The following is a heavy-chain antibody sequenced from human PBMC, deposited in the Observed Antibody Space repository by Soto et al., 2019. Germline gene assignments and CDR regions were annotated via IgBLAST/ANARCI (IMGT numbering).Heavy chain of an antibody. Sequence: LSLTSNVAGGPIKTGDYDWHWLRQPPGKGIECIGYVFYSGATNYSPSLKSRAAISMDTSKNQFSLSLTSVTAADTAVYYCARAGFSYGHLLFWGQGIRVTVSS. V-gene: IGHV4-30-4*01. CDR1: GGPIKTGDYD. CDR2: VFYSGAT. D-gene: IGHD3-10*01. CDR3: ARAGFSYGHLLF. J-gene: IGHJ4*02.